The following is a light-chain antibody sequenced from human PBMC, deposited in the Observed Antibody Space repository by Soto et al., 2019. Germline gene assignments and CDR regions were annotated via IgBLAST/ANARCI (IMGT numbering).Light chain of an antibody. CDR3: QSYDSTLNGWV. CDR2: DTT. J-gene: IGLJ3*02. V-gene: IGLV1-40*01. CDR1: GSNIGAGYD. Sequence: QSVLTQPPSVSGAPGLRVTISCTGSGSNIGAGYDVHWYQQLPGTAPKLLIYDTTNRPSGVPDRFSGSKSGTSVSLAITGLKAEDEAAYYSQSYDSTLNGWVFGGGTKLTVL.